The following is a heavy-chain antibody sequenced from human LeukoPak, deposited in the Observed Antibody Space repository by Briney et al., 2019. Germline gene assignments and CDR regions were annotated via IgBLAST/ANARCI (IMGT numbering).Heavy chain of an antibody. CDR3: ARRRQNLDSFVA. V-gene: IGHV4-39*01. CDR1: GDSFTSPDHY. Sequence: SETLSLTCTVSGDSFTSPDHYWDWVRLPPGKGLEWVGAIHDTGRTYYSPSLKRRVTISVDTSKSQFSLDLRYATAADTAVYYCARRRQNLDSFVAWGRGTVVTVSS. CDR2: IHDTGRT. J-gene: IGHJ3*01.